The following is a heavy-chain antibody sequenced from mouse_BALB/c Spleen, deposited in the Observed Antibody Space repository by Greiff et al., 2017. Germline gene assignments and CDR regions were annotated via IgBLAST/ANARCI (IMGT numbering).Heavy chain of an antibody. CDR3: ARFYYGSSYAMDY. Sequence: VQLQQSGAELVKPGASVKMSCKASGYTFTSYWMHWVKQRPGQGLEWIGYINPSTGYTEYNQKFKDKATLTADKSSSTAYMQLSSLTSEDSAVYYCARFYYGSSYAMDYWGQGTSVTVSS. J-gene: IGHJ4*01. D-gene: IGHD1-1*01. V-gene: IGHV1S26*01. CDR2: INPSTGYT. CDR1: GYTFTSYW.